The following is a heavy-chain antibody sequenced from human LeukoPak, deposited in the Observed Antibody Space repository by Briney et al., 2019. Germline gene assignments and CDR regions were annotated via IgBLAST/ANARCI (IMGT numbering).Heavy chain of an antibody. CDR3: ARTYYGSGSYYNPFDW. J-gene: IGHJ4*02. CDR1: GGTFSSYA. V-gene: IGHV1-69*06. Sequence: ASVKVSCKASGGTFSSYAISWVRQAPGQGLEWMGGIIPIFGTANYAQKFQGRVTITADKSTSTAYMELSSLRSEDTAVYYCARTYYGSGSYYNPFDWWGQGTLVTVSS. CDR2: IIPIFGTA. D-gene: IGHD3-10*01.